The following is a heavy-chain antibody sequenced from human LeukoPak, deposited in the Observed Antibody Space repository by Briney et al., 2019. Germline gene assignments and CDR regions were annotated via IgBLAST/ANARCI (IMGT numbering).Heavy chain of an antibody. J-gene: IGHJ3*02. V-gene: IGHV3-30*02. CDR3: AKGDEWELRGSGAFDI. CDR2: IRYDGSNK. CDR1: GFTFSSYG. D-gene: IGHD1-26*01. Sequence: PGGSLRLSCAASGFTFSSYGMHWVRQAPGKGLEWVAFIRYDGSNKNYADSVKGRFTISRDNSKNTLYLQMNSLRVEDRALYYCAKGDEWELRGSGAFDIWGQGAMVTVSS.